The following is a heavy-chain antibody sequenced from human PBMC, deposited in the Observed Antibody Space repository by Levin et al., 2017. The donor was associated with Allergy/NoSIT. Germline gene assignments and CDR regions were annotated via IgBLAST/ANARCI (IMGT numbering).Heavy chain of an antibody. V-gene: IGHV3-23*01. D-gene: IGHD3-22*01. CDR3: AKDRPDDNSGYYYRWYFDL. Sequence: GESLKISCAASGFTFSSYAMSWVRQAPGKGLEWVSAISSSGGNTYYADSVKGRFTISRDNSKNTLYLQMNSLRAEDTAVYYCAKDRPDDNSGYYYRWYFDLWDRGTLVTVSS. J-gene: IGHJ2*01. CDR2: ISSSGGNT. CDR1: GFTFSSYA.